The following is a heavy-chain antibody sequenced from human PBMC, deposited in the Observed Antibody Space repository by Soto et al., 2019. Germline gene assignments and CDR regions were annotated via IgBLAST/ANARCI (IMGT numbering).Heavy chain of an antibody. CDR2: ISSSSSYI. Sequence: GGSLRLSCAASGFTFSSYSMNWVRQAPGKGLEWVSSISSSSSYIYYADSVKGRFTISRDNAKNSLYLQMNSLRAEDTAVYYCARGSSSSLYWYFDLWGRGTLVTVSS. CDR1: GFTFSSYS. CDR3: ARGSSSSLYWYFDL. V-gene: IGHV3-21*01. D-gene: IGHD6-6*01. J-gene: IGHJ2*01.